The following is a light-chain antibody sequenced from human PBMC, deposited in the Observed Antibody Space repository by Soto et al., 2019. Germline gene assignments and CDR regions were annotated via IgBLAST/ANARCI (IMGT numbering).Light chain of an antibody. CDR1: SGSIADNY. V-gene: IGLV6-57*04. CDR2: EDN. Sequence: NFMLTQPLSVSESPGRTVTISCTRTSGSIADNYVQWYQHRPGSAPTTVIFEDNRRPSGVPHRFSGSIDRSSNSASLTISGLTTEDEADYYCQSFDGRIPLRVFGGGTKLTVL. J-gene: IGLJ3*02. CDR3: QSFDGRIPLRV.